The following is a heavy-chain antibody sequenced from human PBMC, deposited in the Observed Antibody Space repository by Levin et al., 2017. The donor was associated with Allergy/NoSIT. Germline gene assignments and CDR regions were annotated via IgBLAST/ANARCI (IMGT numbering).Heavy chain of an antibody. Sequence: GESLKISCAASGFTFSSYHMSWVRQAPGKGLERVSGISGGGGPTYYADSVKGRFTISRDNSKNTLYLQMTSLRAEDTAIYYCARAGLAAPGDYWGQGTLVTVSS. CDR3: ARAGLAAPGDY. CDR2: ISGGGGPT. CDR1: GFTFSSYH. V-gene: IGHV3-23*01. D-gene: IGHD6-13*01. J-gene: IGHJ4*02.